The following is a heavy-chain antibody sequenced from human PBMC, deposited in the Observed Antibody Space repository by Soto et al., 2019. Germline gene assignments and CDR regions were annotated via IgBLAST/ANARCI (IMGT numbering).Heavy chain of an antibody. V-gene: IGHV4-31*03. J-gene: IGHJ6*02. CDR1: GGSISSGGYY. Sequence: SETLSLTCTVSGGSISSGGYYWSWIRQHPGKGLEWIGYIYYSGSTYYNPSLKSRVTISVDTSKNQFSLKLSSVTAADTAVYYCARESSGSIPESHYYYYGMDVWGQGTTVTVSS. CDR3: ARESSGSIPESHYYYYGMDV. D-gene: IGHD3-22*01. CDR2: IYYSGST.